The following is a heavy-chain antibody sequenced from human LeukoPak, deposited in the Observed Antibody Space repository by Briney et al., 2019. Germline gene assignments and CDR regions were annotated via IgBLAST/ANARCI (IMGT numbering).Heavy chain of an antibody. Sequence: SQTLSLTCDISGDSVSRNSAAWNWIRQSPSRGLEWLGRTYYRAQWFNDYAASVKGRISINPDTSKNQFSLQLNSVTPEDTAVYYWAEGMEIFDHWGQGTLVTVSS. V-gene: IGHV6-1*01. CDR3: AEGMEIFDH. D-gene: IGHD2-8*01. J-gene: IGHJ4*02. CDR1: GDSVSRNSAA. CDR2: TYYRAQWFN.